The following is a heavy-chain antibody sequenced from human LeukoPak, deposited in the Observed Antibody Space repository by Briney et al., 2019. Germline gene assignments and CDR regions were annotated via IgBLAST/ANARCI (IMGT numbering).Heavy chain of an antibody. CDR3: ARARGFTQNKNWFDP. D-gene: IGHD3-10*01. Sequence: ASVKVSCKASGYTFTSYGISWVRQAPGQGLEWMGWISAYNGNTNYAQKLQGRVTMTTDTSTSTAYMELRSLRSDDTAVYYCARARGFTQNKNWFDPWGQGTLVTVSS. J-gene: IGHJ5*02. CDR2: ISAYNGNT. CDR1: GYTFTSYG. V-gene: IGHV1-18*01.